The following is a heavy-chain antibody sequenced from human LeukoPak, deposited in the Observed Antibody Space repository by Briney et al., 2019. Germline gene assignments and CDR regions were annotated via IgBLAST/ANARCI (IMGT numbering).Heavy chain of an antibody. D-gene: IGHD3-10*01. J-gene: IGHJ5*02. CDR2: IYYSGST. V-gene: IGHV4-61*01. Sequence: PSETLSLTCTVSGGSISSSSYYWSWIRQPPGKGLEWIGYIYYSGSTNYNPSLKSRVTISVDTSKNQFSLKLSSVTAADTAVYYCARYSESYGNYNWFDPWGQGTLVTVSS. CDR3: ARYSESYGNYNWFDP. CDR1: GGSISSSSYY.